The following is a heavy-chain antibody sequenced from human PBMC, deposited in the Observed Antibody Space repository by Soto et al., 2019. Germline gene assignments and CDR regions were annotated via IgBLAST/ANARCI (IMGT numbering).Heavy chain of an antibody. CDR3: ARDIYYGSGSYSGLAMIYYYGMDV. V-gene: IGHV4-4*02. D-gene: IGHD3-10*01. J-gene: IGHJ6*02. CDR2: IYHSGST. Sequence: PSETLSLTCAVSGGSISSSNWWSWVRQPPGKGLEWIGEIYHSGSTNYNPSLKSRVTISVDKSKNQFSLKLSSVTAADTAVYYCARDIYYGSGSYSGLAMIYYYGMDVWGQGTTVTVSS. CDR1: GGSISSSNW.